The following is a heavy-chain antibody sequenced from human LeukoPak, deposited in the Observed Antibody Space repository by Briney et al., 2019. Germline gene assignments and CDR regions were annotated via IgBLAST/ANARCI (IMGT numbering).Heavy chain of an antibody. J-gene: IGHJ1*01. CDR3: ARETAGEMATITAEYFQH. CDR2: ISSSGSTI. V-gene: IGHV3-48*04. Sequence: GGSLRLSCAASGFTFSSYWMSWVRQAPGKGLEWVSYISSSGSTIYYADSVKGRFTISRDNAKNSLYLQMNSLRAEDTAVYYCARETAGEMATITAEYFQHWGQGTLVTVSS. D-gene: IGHD5-24*01. CDR1: GFTFSSYW.